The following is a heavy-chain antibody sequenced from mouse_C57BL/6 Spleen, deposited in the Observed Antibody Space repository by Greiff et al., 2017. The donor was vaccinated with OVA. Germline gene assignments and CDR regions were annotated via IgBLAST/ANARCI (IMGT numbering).Heavy chain of an antibody. CDR1: GFTFSDYG. V-gene: IGHV5-17*01. J-gene: IGHJ3*01. D-gene: IGHD1-1*01. CDR3: ARCYDSSFSCFAY. Sequence: EVKLVESGGGLVKPGGSLKLSCAASGFTFSDYGMHWVRPAPEKGLEWVAYIRSGSSTIYYADTVKGRFTISRDHAKNTLFLHMTSRRSEDTAVYYWARCYDSSFSCFAYGGQGTLVTVSA. CDR2: IRSGSSTI.